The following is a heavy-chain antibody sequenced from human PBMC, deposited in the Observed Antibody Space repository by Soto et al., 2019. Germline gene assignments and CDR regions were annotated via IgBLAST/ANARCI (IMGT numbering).Heavy chain of an antibody. CDR1: GNTFTSYD. V-gene: IGHV1-8*01. Sequence: ASVKVSCKTSGNTFTSYDMNWVRQAPGQGLEWMGWMRPNSGTTGYAGKFQGRVSMTRNTPISTAYMELSGLTSEDTAVYYCARGRGSTSWYYFDYWGQGTQVTVSS. D-gene: IGHD6-13*01. CDR2: MRPNSGTT. J-gene: IGHJ4*02. CDR3: ARGRGSTSWYYFDY.